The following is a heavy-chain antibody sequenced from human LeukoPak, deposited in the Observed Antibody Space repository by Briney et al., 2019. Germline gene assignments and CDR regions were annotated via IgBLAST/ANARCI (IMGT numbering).Heavy chain of an antibody. V-gene: IGHV3-15*01. J-gene: IGHJ6*03. Sequence: WGSLRLSCAASGFTFSNAWMSWVRQAPGQGLERVGSIKSKTDGGTTDYAAPVKGRFTISRDDSKNTLYLQMNSLKTEDTAVYYCTTTGPSGYYDSSGYYYYYYYMDVWGKGTTVTISS. D-gene: IGHD3-22*01. CDR3: TTTGPSGYYDSSGYYYYYYYMDV. CDR2: IKSKTDGGTT. CDR1: GFTFSNAW.